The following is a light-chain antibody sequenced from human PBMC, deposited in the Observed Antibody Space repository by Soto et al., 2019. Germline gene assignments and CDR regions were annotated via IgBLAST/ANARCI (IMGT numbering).Light chain of an antibody. CDR2: TAS. V-gene: IGKV1-39*01. Sequence: DIQMTQSPSSLSASVGDRVTITCRASQSISSKLLWYQQKTGEAPKPLIYTASNLFSGVPSRFSGSGSGTVFTLTISSLQPEDSATYYCQQGYSNPITFGQGTRLEIK. J-gene: IGKJ5*01. CDR3: QQGYSNPIT. CDR1: QSISSK.